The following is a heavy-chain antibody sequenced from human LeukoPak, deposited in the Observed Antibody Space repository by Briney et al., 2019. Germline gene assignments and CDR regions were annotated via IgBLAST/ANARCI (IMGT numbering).Heavy chain of an antibody. Sequence: PSETLSLTCTVSGGSISSGDYYWSWIRQPPGKGLEWIGYIYYSGGTYYNPSLKSRVTISVDTSKNQFSLKLSSVTAADTAVYYCARAYDFWSGNYYYYMDVWGKGTTVTVSS. J-gene: IGHJ6*03. V-gene: IGHV4-30-4*08. CDR1: GGSISSGDYY. D-gene: IGHD3-3*01. CDR2: IYYSGGT. CDR3: ARAYDFWSGNYYYYMDV.